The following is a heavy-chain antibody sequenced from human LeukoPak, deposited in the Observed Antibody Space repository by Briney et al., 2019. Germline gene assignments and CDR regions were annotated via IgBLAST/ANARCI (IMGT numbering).Heavy chain of an antibody. D-gene: IGHD3-22*01. CDR2: ISSSGSSI. J-gene: IGHJ4*02. CDR1: GFTFSSYE. Sequence: GGSLRLSCAASGFTFSSYEMNWVRQAPGKGLEWVSYISSSGSSIYYADSVKGRFTISRDNAKNSLYLQMNSLRAEDTAVYYCARDDSSGYYPGYWGQGTLVTVSS. CDR3: ARDDSSGYYPGY. V-gene: IGHV3-48*03.